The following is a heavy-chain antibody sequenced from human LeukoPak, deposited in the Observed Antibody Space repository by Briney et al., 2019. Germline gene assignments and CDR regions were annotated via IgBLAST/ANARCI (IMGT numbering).Heavy chain of an antibody. J-gene: IGHJ4*02. CDR3: SRRFRD. CDR2: IRADGTTK. CDR1: GLSVRDSE. Sequence: GGSLRLSCVGSGLSVRDSEMNWVRQAPGKGLEWVAHIRADGTTKWYADSVRGRFNIARDNARNSLFLQTNSLRADDSATYYCSRRFRDWGQGILVTVSS. D-gene: IGHD5-24*01. V-gene: IGHV3-48*03.